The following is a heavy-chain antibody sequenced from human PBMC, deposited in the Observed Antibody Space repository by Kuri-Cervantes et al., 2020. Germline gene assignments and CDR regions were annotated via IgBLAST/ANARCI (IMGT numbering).Heavy chain of an antibody. CDR3: ARSSGSSRSQYSFDY. J-gene: IGHJ4*02. V-gene: IGHV3-11*01. Sequence: GESLKISCAASGFTFSDYYMSWIRQAPGKGLEWVSYISSSGSTIYYADSVKGRFTISRDNAKNSLYLQMNSLRAEDTAVYYCARSSGSSRSQYSFDYWGQGTLVTVSS. CDR1: GFTFSDYY. CDR2: ISSSGSTI. D-gene: IGHD1-26*01.